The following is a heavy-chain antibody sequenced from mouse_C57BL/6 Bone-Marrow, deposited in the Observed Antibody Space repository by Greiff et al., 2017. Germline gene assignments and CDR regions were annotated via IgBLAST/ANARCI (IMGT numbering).Heavy chain of an antibody. D-gene: IGHD2-2*01. CDR1: GYTFTDYE. CDR3: ARAEVTTRDWFAY. Sequence: VQLQESGAELVRPGASVTLSCKASGYTFTDYEMHWVKQTPVHGLEWIGAIDPETGGTAYNEKFKGKATLTVDKSSSTAYMLLSSLTSEDSAVYFGARAEVTTRDWFAYWGQGTLVTVSA. V-gene: IGHV1-15*01. J-gene: IGHJ3*01. CDR2: IDPETGGT.